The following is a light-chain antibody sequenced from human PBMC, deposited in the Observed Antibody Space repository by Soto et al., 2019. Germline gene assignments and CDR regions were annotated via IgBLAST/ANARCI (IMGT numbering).Light chain of an antibody. J-gene: IGLJ1*01. CDR3: CSFAGSFSYV. CDR1: SSDVGRYDY. V-gene: IGLV2-11*01. Sequence: QSALTQPRSVSGSPGQSVTISCTGTSSDVGRYDYVSWYQQHPGKAPKLIIYDVTERPAGVPDRSSGSKSGNTASLTISGLQAEDEADYSCCSFAGSFSYVFGGGTKLTVL. CDR2: DVT.